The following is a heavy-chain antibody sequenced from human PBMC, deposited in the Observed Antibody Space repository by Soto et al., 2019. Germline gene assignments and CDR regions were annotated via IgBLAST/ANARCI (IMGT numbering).Heavy chain of an antibody. D-gene: IGHD2-2*01. CDR3: ARVPRTVVLPGALSFFDN. CDR1: GGSFSDYY. CDR2: INHSGSA. V-gene: IGHV4-34*02. J-gene: IGHJ4*02. Sequence: QVQLQQWGAGLLKPSETLSLTCAVHGGSFSDYYWNWIRQPPGKGLEWIWDINHSGSAKYNPSLNSRVTFSLDTSKNEFSLKLSSVTVADTAVYYCARVPRTVVLPGALSFFDNWGQGTLVTVSP.